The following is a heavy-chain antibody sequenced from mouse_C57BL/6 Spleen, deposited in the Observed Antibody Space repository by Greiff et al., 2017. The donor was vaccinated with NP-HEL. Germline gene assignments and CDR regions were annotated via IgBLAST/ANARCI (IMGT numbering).Heavy chain of an antibody. CDR1: GYTFTDYN. D-gene: IGHD1-1*01. Sequence: VQLKESGPELVKPGASVKMSCKASGYTFTDYNMHWVKQSHGKSLEWIGYINPNNGGTSYNQKFKGKATLTVNKSSSTAYMELRSLTSEDSAVYYCAKEEIYYYGSSLFAYWGQGTLVTVSA. J-gene: IGHJ3*01. V-gene: IGHV1-22*01. CDR2: INPNNGGT. CDR3: AKEEIYYYGSSLFAY.